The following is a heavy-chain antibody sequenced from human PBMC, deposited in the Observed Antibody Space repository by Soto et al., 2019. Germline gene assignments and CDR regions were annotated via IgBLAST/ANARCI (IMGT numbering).Heavy chain of an antibody. V-gene: IGHV3-23*01. Sequence: EVQLLESGGGLVQPGGSLRLSCVGSGFFFSSYTMTWVRQAPGKGLEWVSSFSATSENTYYADSVRGRFTISRDNSKNTLFLQMNSLTAEDTAMYYCAKARDQQWVRLPFDYWGQGIRSSSPQ. CDR2: FSATSENT. D-gene: IGHD6-19*01. CDR1: GFFFSSYT. J-gene: IGHJ4*02. CDR3: AKARDQQWVRLPFDY.